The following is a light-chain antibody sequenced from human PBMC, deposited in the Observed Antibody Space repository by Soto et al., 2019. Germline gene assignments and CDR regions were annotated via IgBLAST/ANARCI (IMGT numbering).Light chain of an antibody. CDR2: KAS. Sequence: DIQMTQSPSTLSASVGDRVTITCRASQSISSWLAWYQQKPVKAPKLLIYKASSLESGVPSRFSGSGSATDFTLNISSLQPDDFATDYCQQYNSYWTFGQGTQVEIK. V-gene: IGKV1-5*03. CDR3: QQYNSYWT. J-gene: IGKJ1*01. CDR1: QSISSW.